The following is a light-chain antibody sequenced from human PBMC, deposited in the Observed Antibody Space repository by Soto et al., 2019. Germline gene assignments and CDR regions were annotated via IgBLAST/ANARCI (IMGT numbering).Light chain of an antibody. CDR1: QSISSW. V-gene: IGKV1-5*03. J-gene: IGKJ1*01. Sequence: DIQMTQSPSTLSASVGYRVTITCRASQSISSWLAWYQQKPGKAPKLLIYKASSLESGVPSRFSGSGSGTEFTLTISSLQPDDFATYYCQQYNSYSPTFGQGTNVDI. CDR2: KAS. CDR3: QQYNSYSPT.